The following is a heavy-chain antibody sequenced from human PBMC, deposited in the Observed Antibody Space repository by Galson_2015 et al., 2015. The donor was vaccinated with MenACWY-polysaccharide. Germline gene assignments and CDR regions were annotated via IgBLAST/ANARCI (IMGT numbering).Heavy chain of an antibody. D-gene: IGHD3-3*01. CDR2: IKQDGSDK. Sequence: PGKGLEWVANIKQDGSDKYYVDSVKGRFTISRDNARNSLYLQMNSLRAEDTAVYYCARGPEWAYFDYWGQGTMVTVSS. CDR3: ARGPEWAYFDY. J-gene: IGHJ4*02. V-gene: IGHV3-7*01.